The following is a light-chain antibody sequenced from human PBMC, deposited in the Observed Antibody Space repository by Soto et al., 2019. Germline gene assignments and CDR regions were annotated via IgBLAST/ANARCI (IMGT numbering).Light chain of an antibody. V-gene: IGKV3-20*01. Sequence: TQSPSTLSASVGDRATLSCRASQSVSDSYLAWYQQKPGQAPRLLIYASSRATGIPDRFSGSGSGTDFTLTISRLEPEDFAVYYCQHYGTSALFGPGTKVDIK. CDR1: QSVSDSY. CDR2: AS. CDR3: QHYGTSAL. J-gene: IGKJ3*01.